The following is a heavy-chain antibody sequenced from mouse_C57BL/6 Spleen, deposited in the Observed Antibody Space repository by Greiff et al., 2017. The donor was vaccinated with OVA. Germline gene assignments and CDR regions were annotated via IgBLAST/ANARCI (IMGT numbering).Heavy chain of an antibody. J-gene: IGHJ2*01. CDR2: INPSTGGT. V-gene: IGHV1-42*01. CDR3: ARGDYDYDLYYCDY. Sequence: VQLQQSGPELVKPGASVKISCKASGYSFTGYYMNWVKQSPEKSLEWIGEINPSTGGTTYNQKFKAKATLTVDKSSSTAYMQLKSLTSEDSAVYYCARGDYDYDLYYCDYWGQGTTLTVSS. D-gene: IGHD2-4*01. CDR1: GYSFTGYY.